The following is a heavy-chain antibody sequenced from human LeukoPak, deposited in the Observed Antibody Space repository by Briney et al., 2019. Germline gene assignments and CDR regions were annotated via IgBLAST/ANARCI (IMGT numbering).Heavy chain of an antibody. CDR2: IYYSGST. Sequence: PSETLSLTCTVSGGSISSSSYYWGWIRQPPGKGLEWIGRIYYSGSTYYNPSLKSRGTISVDTSKNQFSLKLSSVTAADTAVYYCARVQRTGIAAAGKFDYWGQGTLVTVSS. CDR1: GGSISSSSYY. V-gene: IGHV4-39*07. D-gene: IGHD6-13*01. J-gene: IGHJ4*02. CDR3: ARVQRTGIAAAGKFDY.